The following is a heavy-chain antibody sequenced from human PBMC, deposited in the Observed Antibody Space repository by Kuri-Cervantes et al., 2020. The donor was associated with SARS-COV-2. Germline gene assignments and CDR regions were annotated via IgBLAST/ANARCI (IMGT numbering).Heavy chain of an antibody. D-gene: IGHD2-8*01. J-gene: IGHJ1*01. V-gene: IGHV3-30*02. CDR2: IRYDGSNK. CDR3: ARDFPAYCTNGVCYSEYFQH. Sequence: KGLEWVAFIRYDGSNKYYADSVKGRFTISRDNAKNSLYLQMNSLRAEDTAVYYCARDFPAYCTNGVCYSEYFQHWGQGTLVTVSS.